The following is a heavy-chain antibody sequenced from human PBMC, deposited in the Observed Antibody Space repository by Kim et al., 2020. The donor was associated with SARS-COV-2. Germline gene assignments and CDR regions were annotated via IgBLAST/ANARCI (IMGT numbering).Heavy chain of an antibody. V-gene: IGHV4-31*03. J-gene: IGHJ4*02. CDR1: GDSITNNGYY. D-gene: IGHD1-26*01. CDR3: ARRSGSYSNDY. Sequence: SETLSLTCTVSGDSITNNGYYWSWIRQHPGEGLESIGYIYYSGSTYYNPSLKDRATISVDTSKNQFSQELSSVTAADTAVYYGARRSGSYSNDYWGQGNLVTVSS. CDR2: IYYSGST.